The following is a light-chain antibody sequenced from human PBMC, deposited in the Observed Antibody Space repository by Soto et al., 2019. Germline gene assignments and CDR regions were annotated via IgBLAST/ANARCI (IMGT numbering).Light chain of an antibody. CDR2: LGS. Sequence: ILMPQSPVSLPVTPGEPASISCRSSQSLLHSNGYNYLDWYLQKPGQSPQLLIYLGSNRASGVPGRFSASASGTDFTLTISRVEAEDVGVYYCMGALQSPPTFGQGTRWIS. CDR3: MGALQSPPT. V-gene: IGKV2-28*01. J-gene: IGKJ1*01. CDR1: QSLLHSNGYNY.